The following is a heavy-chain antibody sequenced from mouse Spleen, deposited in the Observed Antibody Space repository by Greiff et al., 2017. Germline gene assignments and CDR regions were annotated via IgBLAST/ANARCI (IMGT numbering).Heavy chain of an antibody. Sequence: EVHLVESGGDLVKPGGSLKLSCAASGFTFSSYGMSWVRQTPDKRLEWVATISSGGSYTYYPDSVKGRFTISRDNAKNTLYLQMSSLKSEDTAMYDCARQVDSSGPFDYWGQGTTLTVSS. CDR3: ARQVDSSGPFDY. CDR2: ISSGGSYT. CDR1: GFTFSSYG. D-gene: IGHD3-2*02. J-gene: IGHJ2*01. V-gene: IGHV5-6*01.